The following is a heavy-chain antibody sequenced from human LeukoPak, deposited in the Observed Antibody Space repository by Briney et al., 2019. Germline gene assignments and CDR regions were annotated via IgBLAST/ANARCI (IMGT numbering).Heavy chain of an antibody. V-gene: IGHV3-21*01. CDR1: GFTFSSYS. CDR2: ISSSSSYI. Sequence: PGGSLRLSCAASGFTFSSYSMNWVRQAPGKGLEWVSSISSSSSYIYYADSVKGRFTISRDNAKSSLYLQMNSLRAEDTAVYYCASIYVWGSYRPGPFDYWGQGTLVTVSS. D-gene: IGHD3-16*02. CDR3: ASIYVWGSYRPGPFDY. J-gene: IGHJ4*02.